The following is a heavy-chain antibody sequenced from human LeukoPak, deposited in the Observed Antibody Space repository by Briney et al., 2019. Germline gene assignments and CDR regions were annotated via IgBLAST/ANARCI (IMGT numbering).Heavy chain of an antibody. Sequence: PSQTLSLTCTVSGGSISSGSYYWSWIRQPAGKGLEWIGHIYTSGSTNYNPSLKSRVTVSADTSKNQFSLKLSSVTAADTAVYYCARGDHIVARPFRFDYWGQGTLVTVSS. J-gene: IGHJ4*02. V-gene: IGHV4-61*09. CDR3: ARGDHIVARPFRFDY. CDR1: GGSISSGSYY. CDR2: IYTSGST. D-gene: IGHD6-6*01.